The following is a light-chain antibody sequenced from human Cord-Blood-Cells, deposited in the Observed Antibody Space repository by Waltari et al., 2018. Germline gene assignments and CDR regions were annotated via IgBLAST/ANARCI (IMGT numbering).Light chain of an antibody. J-gene: IGKJ1*01. V-gene: IGKV4-1*01. CDR1: QSVLYSSNNKNY. Sequence: DIVMTQSPDSLAVSLGERATINCKSSQSVLYSSNNKNYLAWYQQKPGQPPKLLIYWASTRGSRVPDRFSGSGSGTDFTLTISSLQAEDVAVYYCQQYYSTPWTFGQGTKVEIK. CDR3: QQYYSTPWT. CDR2: WAS.